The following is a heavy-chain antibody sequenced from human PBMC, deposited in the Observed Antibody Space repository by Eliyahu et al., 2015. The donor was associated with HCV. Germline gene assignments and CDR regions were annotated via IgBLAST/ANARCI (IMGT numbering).Heavy chain of an antibody. J-gene: IGHJ6*02. Sequence: QVQLVESGGGVVQPGRSLRXXCAASGFTFSSYGMHWVRQAPGKGLEWVAVIWYDGSNKYYADSVKGRFTISRDNSKNTLYLQMNSLRAEDTAVYYCARSPSYYYGMDVWGQGTTVTVSS. V-gene: IGHV3-33*01. CDR3: ARSPSYYYGMDV. CDR2: IWYDGSNK. CDR1: GFTFSSYG.